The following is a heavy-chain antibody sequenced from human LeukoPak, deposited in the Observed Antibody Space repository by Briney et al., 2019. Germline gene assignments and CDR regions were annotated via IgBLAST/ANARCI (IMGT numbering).Heavy chain of an antibody. CDR2: INHSGST. J-gene: IGHJ4*02. D-gene: IGHD2-15*01. Sequence: SETLSLTCGVDGGSFSGYYWNWIRQPPGKGLEWIGEINHSGSTNYNPSLKRRVTISVDTSQNQFSLKLSSVTAADTAVYYCARFLPGYCSGGSCHDYWGQGTLVTVSS. CDR3: ARFLPGYCSGGSCHDY. CDR1: GGSFSGYY. V-gene: IGHV4-34*01.